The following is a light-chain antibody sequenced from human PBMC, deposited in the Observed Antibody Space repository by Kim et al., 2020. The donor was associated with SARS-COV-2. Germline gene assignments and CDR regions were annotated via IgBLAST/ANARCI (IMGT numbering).Light chain of an antibody. V-gene: IGKV3-11*01. CDR3: QQRSNWPT. Sequence: SLCPGERATRSCRASQSVSSYLAWYQQKPGQAPRLLIYDASNRATGIPARFSGSGSGTDFTLTISSLEPEDFAVYYCQQRSNWPTFGGGTKVDIK. CDR2: DAS. J-gene: IGKJ4*01. CDR1: QSVSSY.